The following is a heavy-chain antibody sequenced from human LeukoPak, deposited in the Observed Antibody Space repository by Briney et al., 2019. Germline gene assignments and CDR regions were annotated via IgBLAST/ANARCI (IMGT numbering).Heavy chain of an antibody. CDR2: IYPGDSDT. Sequence: GASLKISCKGSGYIFTSYWIGWVRQLPGKGLEWMGIIYPGDSDTRYSPSFQGQVTISADKSISTAYLQWSSLKASDTAMYYCATRTIGDAFDIWAKGQWSPSLQ. D-gene: IGHD2-2*01. CDR1: GYIFTSYW. J-gene: IGHJ3*02. V-gene: IGHV5-51*01. CDR3: ATRTIGDAFDI.